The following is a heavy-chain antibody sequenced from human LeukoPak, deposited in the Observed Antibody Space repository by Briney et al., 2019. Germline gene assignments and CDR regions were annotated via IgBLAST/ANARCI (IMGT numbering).Heavy chain of an antibody. CDR3: TGYSYGSYYFDY. J-gene: IGHJ4*02. V-gene: IGHV1-69*13. CDR2: IIPIFGTA. CDR1: GDTFSSYA. Sequence: ASVKVSCKASGDTFSSYAISWVRQAPGQGLEWMGGIIPIFGTANYAQKFQGRVTITADESTSTAYMELSSLRSEDTAVYYCTGYSYGSYYFDYWGQGTLVTVSS. D-gene: IGHD5-18*01.